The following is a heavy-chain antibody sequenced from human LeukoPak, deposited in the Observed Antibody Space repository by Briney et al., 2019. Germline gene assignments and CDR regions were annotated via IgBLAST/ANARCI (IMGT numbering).Heavy chain of an antibody. Sequence: ASVKVSCKASGYTFTGYYMHWVRQAPGQGLEWMGWINPNSGGTNYAQKFQGRVTMTRDTSISTAYMELSRLRSGDTAVYYCARVWYQLTNWFDPWGQGTLVTVSS. V-gene: IGHV1-2*02. CDR3: ARVWYQLTNWFDP. CDR1: GYTFTGYY. CDR2: INPNSGGT. J-gene: IGHJ5*02. D-gene: IGHD2-2*01.